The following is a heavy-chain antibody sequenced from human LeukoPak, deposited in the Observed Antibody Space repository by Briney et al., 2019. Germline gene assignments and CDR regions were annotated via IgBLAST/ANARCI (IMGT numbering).Heavy chain of an antibody. Sequence: SETLSLTCSVSGGSISNYYCIWIRQPPGKGLEYIGYLHVSGINNYNPSLHTLLPISIHPSMNHFSLQLSSVSAADTAVYYCATMVRGAPFWYGVDVWGQGTTVTVSS. CDR3: ATMVRGAPFWYGVDV. CDR1: GGSISNYY. D-gene: IGHD3-10*01. V-gene: IGHV4-59*01. CDR2: LHVSGIN. J-gene: IGHJ6*02.